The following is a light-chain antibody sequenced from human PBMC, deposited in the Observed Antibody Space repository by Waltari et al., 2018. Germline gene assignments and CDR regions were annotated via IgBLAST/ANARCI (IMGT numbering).Light chain of an antibody. Sequence: QSALTQPPSASGSSGQSVTISCTGTSSDVGDYVSWYQQHPGKAPKLMISEVTKRPSGVPDRFSGSKSGNTASLTVSGLQAEDEADYYCSSYAGSNNLVFGGGTKLTVL. J-gene: IGLJ2*01. CDR3: SSYAGSNNLV. CDR1: SSDVGDY. CDR2: EVT. V-gene: IGLV2-8*01.